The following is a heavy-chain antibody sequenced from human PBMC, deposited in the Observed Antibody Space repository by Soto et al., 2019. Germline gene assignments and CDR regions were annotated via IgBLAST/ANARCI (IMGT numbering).Heavy chain of an antibody. CDR3: ARDRGVAAAGRIDIFDY. V-gene: IGHV1-18*01. Sequence: ASVKVSCKASGYTFTSYGISWVRQAPGQGLEWMGWISAYNGNTNYAQKLQGRVTMTTDTSTSTAYMELRSLRSDDTAVYYCARDRGVAAAGRIDIFDYWGQGTLVTVSS. J-gene: IGHJ4*02. D-gene: IGHD6-13*01. CDR2: ISAYNGNT. CDR1: GYTFTSYG.